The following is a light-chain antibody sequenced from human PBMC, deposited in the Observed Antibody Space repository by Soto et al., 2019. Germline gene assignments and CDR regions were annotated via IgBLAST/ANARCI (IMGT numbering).Light chain of an antibody. CDR1: QTVNSN. CDR2: GAS. CDR3: QHYDNWPIT. Sequence: VMTQSPDTLSVSPGERATLSCRTSQTVNSNLAWYQHKPGQSPRLLIYGASTRATTTPGSFSGSGSGTEFTLTISSLQSEDFAIYYCQHYDNWPITFGQGTRLEN. V-gene: IGKV3D-15*01. J-gene: IGKJ5*01.